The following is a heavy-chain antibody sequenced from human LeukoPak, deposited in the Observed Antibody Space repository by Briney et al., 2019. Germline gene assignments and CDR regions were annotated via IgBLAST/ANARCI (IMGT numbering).Heavy chain of an antibody. D-gene: IGHD3-10*01. CDR3: ARVPMVRGVIFDY. CDR2: INHSGST. CDR1: GGSFSGYY. V-gene: IGHV4-34*01. Sequence: SETLSLTCAVYGGSFSGYYWSWIRQPPGKGLEWIGEINHSGSTNYNPSLKSRVTISVDTSKNPFSLKLSSVTAADTAVYYCARVPMVRGVIFDYWGQGTLVTVSS. J-gene: IGHJ4*02.